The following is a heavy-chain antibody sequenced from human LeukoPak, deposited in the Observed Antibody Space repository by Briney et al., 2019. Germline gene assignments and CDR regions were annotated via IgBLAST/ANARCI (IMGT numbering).Heavy chain of an antibody. V-gene: IGHV3-11*04. CDR3: AKDRAIAAAGYYFDF. CDR1: GFTFSDYY. Sequence: PGGSLRLSCAASGFTFSDYYMSWIRQAPGKGLEWVSYISSSGSTIYYADSVKGRFTISRDNSKSTLYLQMNSVRVEDPAIYYCAKDRAIAAAGYYFDFWGQGTLVTVSS. J-gene: IGHJ4*02. D-gene: IGHD6-13*01. CDR2: ISSSGSTI.